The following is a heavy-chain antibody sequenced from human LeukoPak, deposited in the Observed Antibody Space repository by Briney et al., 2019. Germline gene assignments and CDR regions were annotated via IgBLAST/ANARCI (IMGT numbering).Heavy chain of an antibody. Sequence: GASVKVSCKASGYTFTGYYMHWVRQAPGQGLEWMGWINPNSGGTNYAQKFQGRVTMTRDTSISTAYMELSSLRSEDTAVYYCARGVPLGYCTYGVCYPPYYFDYWGQGTLVTASS. CDR3: ARGVPLGYCTYGVCYPPYYFDY. V-gene: IGHV1-2*02. D-gene: IGHD2-8*01. J-gene: IGHJ4*02. CDR2: INPNSGGT. CDR1: GYTFTGYY.